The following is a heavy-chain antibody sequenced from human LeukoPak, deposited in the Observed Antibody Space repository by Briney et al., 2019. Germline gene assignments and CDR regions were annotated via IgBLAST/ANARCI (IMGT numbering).Heavy chain of an antibody. Sequence: SETLSLTCAVYGESFSAYYWTWIRQPPGKGLEWIGEINHSGSTNYNPSLKSRVTISVDTSKNQFSLKLSSVTAADTAVYYCARGLTFDSSGYYSSGAFDIWGQGTMVTVSS. CDR1: GESFSAYY. CDR3: ARGLTFDSSGYYSSGAFDI. J-gene: IGHJ3*02. V-gene: IGHV4-34*01. D-gene: IGHD3-22*01. CDR2: INHSGST.